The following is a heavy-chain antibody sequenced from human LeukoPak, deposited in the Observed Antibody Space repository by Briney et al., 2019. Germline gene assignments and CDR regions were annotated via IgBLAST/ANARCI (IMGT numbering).Heavy chain of an antibody. V-gene: IGHV3-7*01. CDR2: IKQDGSEK. CDR1: GFTFSSYW. D-gene: IGHD3-3*01. Sequence: GGSLRLSCAASGFTFSSYWMSWVRQAPGKGLEWVANIKQDGSEKYYVDSVKGRFTISRDNAKNSLYLQMNSLRAEDTAVYYCARDGPPTITIFGVVEGAFDIWGQGTMDTVSS. CDR3: ARDGPPTITIFGVVEGAFDI. J-gene: IGHJ3*02.